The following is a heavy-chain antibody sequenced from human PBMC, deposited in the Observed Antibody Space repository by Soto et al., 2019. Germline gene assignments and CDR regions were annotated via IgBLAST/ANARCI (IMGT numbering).Heavy chain of an antibody. Sequence: PSETLSLTCHVSGSSMSDYYWSWIRQSPGKGLEWFGYIYHTGTTNYNPSLKSRVTMSIDTSSNQFSLKLSSVTAADTAVYYCARGYSSGWYMPNWYFDLWGRGTLVTVSS. V-gene: IGHV4-59*12. CDR2: IYHTGTT. D-gene: IGHD6-19*01. J-gene: IGHJ2*01. CDR3: ARGYSSGWYMPNWYFDL. CDR1: GSSMSDYY.